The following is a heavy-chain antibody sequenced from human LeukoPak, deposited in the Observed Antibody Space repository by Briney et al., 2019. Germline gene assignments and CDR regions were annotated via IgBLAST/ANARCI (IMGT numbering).Heavy chain of an antibody. D-gene: IGHD2-2*01. CDR1: GFTFSSYG. CDR2: IRYDGSNK. CDR3: ARASYCSSTSCYGFDY. Sequence: GGSLRLSCAASGFTFSSYGMHWVRQAPGKGLEWVAFIRYDGSNKYYADSVKGRFTISRDNAKNSLYLQMNSLRAEDTAVYYCARASYCSSTSCYGFDYWGQGTLVTVSS. J-gene: IGHJ4*02. V-gene: IGHV3-30*02.